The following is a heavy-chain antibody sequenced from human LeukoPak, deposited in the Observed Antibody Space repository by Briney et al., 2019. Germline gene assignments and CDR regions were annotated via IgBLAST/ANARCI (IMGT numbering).Heavy chain of an antibody. CDR1: GGSFSGYY. J-gene: IGHJ4*02. Sequence: SETLSLTCAVYGGSFSGYYWSWIRQPPGKGLEWIGEINHSGSTNYNLSLKSRVTISVDTSKNQFSLKLSSVTAADTAVYYCARGRHYYDSSGYLPFDYWGQGTLVTVSS. D-gene: IGHD3-22*01. V-gene: IGHV4-34*01. CDR3: ARGRHYYDSSGYLPFDY. CDR2: INHSGST.